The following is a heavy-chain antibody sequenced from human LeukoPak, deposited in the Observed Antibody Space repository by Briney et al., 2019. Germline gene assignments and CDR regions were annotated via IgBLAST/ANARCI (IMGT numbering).Heavy chain of an antibody. D-gene: IGHD3-22*01. CDR2: IIPIFGTA. J-gene: IGHJ2*01. Sequence: ASVKVSCKASGGTFSSYAISWVRQAPGQGLEWMGGIIPIFGTANYAQKFQGRVTITADKSTSTAYMELSSLRSEDTAVYYCARDSVERYYYDSSGYLPWYFDLWGRGTLVTVSS. CDR1: GGTFSSYA. CDR3: ARDSVERYYYDSSGYLPWYFDL. V-gene: IGHV1-69*06.